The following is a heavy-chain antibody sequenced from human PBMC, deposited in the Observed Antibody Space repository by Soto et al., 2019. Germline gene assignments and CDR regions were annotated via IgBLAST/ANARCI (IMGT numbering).Heavy chain of an antibody. CDR1: CASISHYS. V-gene: IGHV4-4*07. CDR3: ARERGGYGLFDS. CDR2: VNTRGTS. Sequence: SSETLSLTCTVSCASISHYSCSWIRQSAGKGLEWIGRVNTRGTSHYNPSLRSRVTISIDRSNDQFSLNLKSVTAADTAVYYCARERGGYGLFDSWGQGTLVTVSS. J-gene: IGHJ4*02. D-gene: IGHD5-18*01.